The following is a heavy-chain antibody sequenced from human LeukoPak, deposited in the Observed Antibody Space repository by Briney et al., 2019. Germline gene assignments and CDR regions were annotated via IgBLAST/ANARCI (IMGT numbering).Heavy chain of an antibody. J-gene: IGHJ4*02. Sequence: GGSLRLSCAASGFTFSSYWIHWVRQVPGKGLVWVSRIHGDGRTTTYADSVKGRFTISRDNAKNTLYLQMNSLRAEDTAVYYCASDNGENYHTAFDYWGQGTLVTVSS. V-gene: IGHV3-74*01. D-gene: IGHD2-8*01. CDR3: ASDNGENYHTAFDY. CDR2: IHGDGRTT. CDR1: GFTFSSYW.